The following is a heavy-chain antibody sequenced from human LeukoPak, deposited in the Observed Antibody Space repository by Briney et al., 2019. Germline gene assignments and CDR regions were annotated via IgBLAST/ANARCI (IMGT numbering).Heavy chain of an antibody. CDR3: ARDLGYSGFDWAP. CDR2: IFYSGST. Sequence: PSQTLSLTCTVSGGSISNGDYYWHWIRQPPGKGLEWIGYIFYSGSTYYNPSLKSRVTISVDTSKNQFSLNLTSVTAADAAVYYCARDLGYSGFDWAPWGQGTLVTVSS. D-gene: IGHD5-12*01. CDR1: GGSISNGDYY. V-gene: IGHV4-30-4*01. J-gene: IGHJ5*02.